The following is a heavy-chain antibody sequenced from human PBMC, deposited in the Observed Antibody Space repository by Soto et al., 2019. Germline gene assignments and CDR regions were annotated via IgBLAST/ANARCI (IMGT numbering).Heavy chain of an antibody. V-gene: IGHV3-66*01. Sequence: EVQLVESGGGLVQPGGSLRLSCAASGFTVSSNYMSLVRQAPGKGLEWVSVIYSGGSTYYADSVTGRFTISRDNSKSTLYLQMNSRRAEDTAVYYCARDMVRGMDVWGQGTTVTVSS. D-gene: IGHD3-10*01. CDR2: IYSGGST. J-gene: IGHJ6*02. CDR3: ARDMVRGMDV. CDR1: GFTVSSNY.